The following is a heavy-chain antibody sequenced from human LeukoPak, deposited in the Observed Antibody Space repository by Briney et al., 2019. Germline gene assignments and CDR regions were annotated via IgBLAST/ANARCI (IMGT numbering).Heavy chain of an antibody. J-gene: IGHJ6*02. V-gene: IGHV4-39*07. Sequence: SETLSLTCTVSGGSINTGSYYWGWIRQPPGKGLEWIGSIYYCGSTYYNPSLKSRVTISVDTSKNQFSLKLSSVTAADTAVYYCARDQPLSSSYGMDVWGQGTTVTVSS. CDR3: ARDQPLSSSYGMDV. CDR2: IYYCGST. D-gene: IGHD2-2*01. CDR1: GGSINTGSYY.